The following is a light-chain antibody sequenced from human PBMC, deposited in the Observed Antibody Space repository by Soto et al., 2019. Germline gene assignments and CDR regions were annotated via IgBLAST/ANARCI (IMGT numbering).Light chain of an antibody. CDR2: GAS. CDR1: QSVSSNY. Sequence: DIELTQSPGTLSLSPGERATLSCRASQSVSSNYLAWYQQKPGQAPRLLIYGASSRATGIPDRFSGSGSGTDFTLIISRLEPEDVAVYYCQQFGRSPPYTFGQGTKLEIK. V-gene: IGKV3-20*01. CDR3: QQFGRSPPYT. J-gene: IGKJ2*01.